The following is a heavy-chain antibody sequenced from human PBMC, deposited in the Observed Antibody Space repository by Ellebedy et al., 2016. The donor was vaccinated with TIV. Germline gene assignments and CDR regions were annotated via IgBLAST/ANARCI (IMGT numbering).Heavy chain of an antibody. J-gene: IGHJ4*02. Sequence: ASVKVSCKASGYTFTKYYMHWVRHAPGQGLEWMGMIKPSGGSTSYAPKFQGRVTMTRDTSTSTVYTELSSLRSEDTAVYYCTCLQLGIADYFDYWGQGALVTVSS. CDR3: TCLQLGIADYFDY. V-gene: IGHV1-46*01. D-gene: IGHD6-13*01. CDR2: IKPSGGST. CDR1: GYTFTKYY.